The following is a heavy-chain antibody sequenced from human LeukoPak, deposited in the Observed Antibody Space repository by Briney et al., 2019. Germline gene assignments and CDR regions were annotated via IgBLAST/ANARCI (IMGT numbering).Heavy chain of an antibody. CDR1: GYTFTAYY. J-gene: IGHJ4*02. V-gene: IGHV1-2*02. CDR3: AHLSHYDTSGDDF. Sequence: AASVKVSCKASGYTFTAYYLHWVRQAPGQGLEGMGWINPNSGGTNYAQKFQGRVTMTRDTSISTAYMELTRLRSDDTAVYHCAHLSHYDTSGDDFWGQGTLVTVSS. CDR2: INPNSGGT. D-gene: IGHD3-22*01.